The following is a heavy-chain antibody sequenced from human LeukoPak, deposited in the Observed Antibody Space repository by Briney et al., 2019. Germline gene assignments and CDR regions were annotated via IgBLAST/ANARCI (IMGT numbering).Heavy chain of an antibody. CDR3: AAWQTIIFDY. CDR1: GGSVTSGNYH. J-gene: IGHJ4*02. V-gene: IGHV4-61*01. D-gene: IGHD5-24*01. CDR2: ISYSGST. Sequence: SETLSLTCIVSGGSVTSGNYHWTWIRQPPGKGLEWVGYISYSGSTDYNPSLRGRVTMSLDRPRNQFSLKLSSVSAADTAVYYCAAWQTIIFDYWGQGSLVTVSS.